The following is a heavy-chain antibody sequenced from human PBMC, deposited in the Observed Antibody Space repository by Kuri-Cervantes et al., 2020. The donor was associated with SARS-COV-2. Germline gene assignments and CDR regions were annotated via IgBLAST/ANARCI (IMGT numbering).Heavy chain of an antibody. J-gene: IGHJ4*02. CDR3: AKDQGGDYGDLPLDY. CDR1: GFTFSSYA. D-gene: IGHD4-17*01. V-gene: IGHV3-23*01. CDR2: ISGSGGST. Sequence: GESLKISCAASGFTFSSYAMSWVRQAPGKGLEWVSAISGSGGSTYYADSVKGRFTISRDNSKNTPYLQMNSLRAEDTAVYYCAKDQGGDYGDLPLDYWGQGILVTVSS.